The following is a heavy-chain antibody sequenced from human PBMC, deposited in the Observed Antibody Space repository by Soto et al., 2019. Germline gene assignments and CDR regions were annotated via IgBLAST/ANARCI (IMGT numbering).Heavy chain of an antibody. D-gene: IGHD3-9*01. CDR3: AREYYGILTGYYTDY. Sequence: EVQLVESGGDLVQRGGSLRLSCAASGFPFSSYWMHWVRHTPGKGLDWVARISGDGVTTYYADSVTGRFTVSRDNAKNTLSLQISGLRAEATAVYYCAREYYGILTGYYTDYWGQGTLVSVSS. V-gene: IGHV3-74*01. CDR1: GFPFSSYW. J-gene: IGHJ4*02. CDR2: ISGDGVTT.